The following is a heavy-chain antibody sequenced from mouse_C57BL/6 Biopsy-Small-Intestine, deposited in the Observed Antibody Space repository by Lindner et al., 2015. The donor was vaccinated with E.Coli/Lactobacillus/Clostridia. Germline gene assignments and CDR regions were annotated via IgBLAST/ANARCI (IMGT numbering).Heavy chain of an antibody. CDR1: GGTFSRFA. V-gene: IGHV1-74*01. CDR2: IIPVFGAA. D-gene: IGHD1-2*01. CDR3: ARDLLEGPTEDYAYYGLEV. J-gene: IGHJ1*01. Sequence: SVNVSCKASGGTFSRFAIIWVRQAPGQGLEWMGGIIPVFGAATYAQKFQGRVRITADTSTGSAHMELSSLRPDDTAVYYCARDLLEGPTEDYAYYGLEVWGQGTTVTVSS.